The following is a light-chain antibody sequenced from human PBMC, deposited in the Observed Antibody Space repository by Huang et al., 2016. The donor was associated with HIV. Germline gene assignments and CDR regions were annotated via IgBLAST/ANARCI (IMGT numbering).Light chain of an antibody. V-gene: IGKV3-20*01. CDR2: CAS. CDR1: QSFSSNY. CDR3: QQYDSSPYT. J-gene: IGKJ2*01. Sequence: EIVLTQSPGTLSLSPEERATLSCRASQSFSSNYLAWYQQKPCQAPRLLIFCASFRAAGIPARFSGSGSGTDFTLTISRLEPEDFVVYYCQQYDSSPYTFGQGTTLEIK.